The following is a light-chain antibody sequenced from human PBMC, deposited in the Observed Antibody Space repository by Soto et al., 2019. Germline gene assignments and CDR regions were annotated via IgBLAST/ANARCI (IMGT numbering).Light chain of an antibody. CDR1: SSDVGGYNY. CDR3: SSFTSINTWV. J-gene: IGLJ3*02. CDR2: EVS. V-gene: IGLV2-14*01. Sequence: QSALTQPASVSGSPGQSITISCTGTSSDVGGYNYVSWYQQHPGKAPKLMIYEVSNRPSGVSNRFCGSKSGNTASLTISGLQAEDEADYYCSSFTSINTWVFGGGTKLTVL.